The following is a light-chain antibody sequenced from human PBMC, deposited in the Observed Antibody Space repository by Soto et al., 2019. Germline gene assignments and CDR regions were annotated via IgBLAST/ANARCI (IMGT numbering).Light chain of an antibody. CDR1: QSISIW. Sequence: IQMTQSPSTLSASVGDRVTITCRASQSISIWLAWYQQKPGRAPKLLIRKASSLESEVPSRFSGSGSGTEFTLTINSLQPDDSATYYCQQYNSDSTFGQGTKVEIK. CDR3: QQYNSDST. CDR2: KAS. J-gene: IGKJ1*01. V-gene: IGKV1-5*03.